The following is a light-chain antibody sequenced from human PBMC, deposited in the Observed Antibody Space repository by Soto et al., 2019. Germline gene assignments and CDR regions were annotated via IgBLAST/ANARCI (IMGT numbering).Light chain of an antibody. CDR2: GAS. CDR1: QSVSSN. CDR3: QQYGGDYT. V-gene: IGKV3-15*01. J-gene: IGKJ2*01. Sequence: EIVMTQSPATLSVSPGERATLSCSASQSVSSNLAWYQQKPGQAPRLLIYGASTRATGIPARFSGGGSGTEFTLTISSLQSEDFAVYYCQQYGGDYTFGQGTKLQI.